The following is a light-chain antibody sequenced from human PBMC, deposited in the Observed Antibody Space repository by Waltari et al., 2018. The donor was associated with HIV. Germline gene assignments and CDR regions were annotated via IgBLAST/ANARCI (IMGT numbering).Light chain of an antibody. J-gene: IGLJ2*01. CDR3: SSYGGSSNWL. V-gene: IGLV2-23*01. CDR1: SSDIGNYNL. CDR2: EGI. Sequence: QSALTQPASVSGSPGQSITISCTGTSSDIGNYNLVSWYQQHPCKPPKLIIYEGIKRPSGVSNRNSGSKSANTASLTISGLQAEDEADYFCSSYGGSSNWLFGGGTKLTVL.